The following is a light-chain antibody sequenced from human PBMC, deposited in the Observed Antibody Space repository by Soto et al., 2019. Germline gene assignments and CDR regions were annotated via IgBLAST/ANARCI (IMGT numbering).Light chain of an antibody. V-gene: IGKV1-5*03. Sequence: DIQMTQSPSTLSASVGYRVTITCRASQSISSWLAWYQQKPGKAPKLLIYKASSLESGVPSGFSGSGSGTEFTLTISSLQPDDFATYYCQQYNSYPWTFGQGTKVDIK. J-gene: IGKJ1*01. CDR1: QSISSW. CDR2: KAS. CDR3: QQYNSYPWT.